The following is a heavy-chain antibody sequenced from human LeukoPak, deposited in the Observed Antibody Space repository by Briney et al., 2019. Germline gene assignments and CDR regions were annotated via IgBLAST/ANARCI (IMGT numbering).Heavy chain of an antibody. Sequence: SETLSLTCTVSGGSISSYYWSWIRQPAGKGLEWIGRIYTSGSTNYNPSLKSRVTMSVDTSKNQFSLKLSSVPAADTAVYYGAREEEGYCSSTSCYTGGETYYYYYMDVWGKGTTVTVSS. CDR3: AREEEGYCSSTSCYTGGETYYYYYMDV. V-gene: IGHV4-4*07. CDR2: IYTSGST. D-gene: IGHD2-2*02. J-gene: IGHJ6*03. CDR1: GGSISSYY.